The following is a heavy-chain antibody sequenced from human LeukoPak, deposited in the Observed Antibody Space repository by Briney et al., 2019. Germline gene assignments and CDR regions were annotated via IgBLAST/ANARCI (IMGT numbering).Heavy chain of an antibody. J-gene: IGHJ5*02. Sequence: PSETLSLTCAVYGGSLSGYYWSWIRQPPGKGLEWIGEINHSGTTNYSPSLKSRVNISVDTSKNQFSLKLNSVTAADTAVYYCMRPLRTMVRGAINGFDPWGQGTLVTVSS. CDR3: MRPLRTMVRGAINGFDP. CDR2: INHSGTT. CDR1: GGSLSGYY. V-gene: IGHV4-34*01. D-gene: IGHD3-10*01.